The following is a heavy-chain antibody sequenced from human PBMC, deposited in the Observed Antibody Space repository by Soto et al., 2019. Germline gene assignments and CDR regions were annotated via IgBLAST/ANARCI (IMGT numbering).Heavy chain of an antibody. J-gene: IGHJ5*02. CDR3: ARGVRDYSSSSNWFDP. V-gene: IGHV4-34*01. D-gene: IGHD6-13*01. CDR1: GGSFSGYY. Sequence: PSETLSLTCAVYGGSFSGYYWSWIRQPPGKGLEWIGEINHSGSTNYNPSLKSRVTISVDTSKNQFSLKLSSVTAADTAVYYCARGVRDYSSSSNWFDPWGQGTLVTVSS. CDR2: INHSGST.